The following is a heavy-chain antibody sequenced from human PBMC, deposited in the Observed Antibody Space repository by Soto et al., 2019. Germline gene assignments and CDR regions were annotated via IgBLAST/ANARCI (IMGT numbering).Heavy chain of an antibody. CDR2: INHSGGI. CDR1: GGCCSGYY. J-gene: IGHJ4*02. CDR3: SRGRRGVEGATVPDAVSH. Sequence: SEPLSLTCAVDGGCCSGYYWSCIRKPPGKGLEWIGEINHSGGISYNPSLKSRVSVSGDRSKNQLSLNLTAVTAADTAVYYCSRGRRGVEGATVPDAVSHWAQGTLVTVSS. V-gene: IGHV4-34*01. D-gene: IGHD2-2*01.